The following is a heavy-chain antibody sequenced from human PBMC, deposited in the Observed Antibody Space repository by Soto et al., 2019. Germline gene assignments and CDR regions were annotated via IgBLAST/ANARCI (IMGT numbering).Heavy chain of an antibody. V-gene: IGHV4-4*07. J-gene: IGHJ5*02. CDR2: IHSTRSP. Sequence: SETLSLTCTVSGDSVSKYYWNWIRQPAGKGLEWIGRIHSTRSPNYNPSLKSRVTMSVDTSKNQFSLKLNLTSVTAAGTAVYYCARSTAYGEYANLDTWGQGTLVTVCS. CDR3: ARSTAYGEYANLDT. CDR1: GDSVSKYY. D-gene: IGHD4-17*01.